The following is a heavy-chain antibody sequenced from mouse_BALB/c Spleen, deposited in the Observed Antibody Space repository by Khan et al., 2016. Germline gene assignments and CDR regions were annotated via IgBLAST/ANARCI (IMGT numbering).Heavy chain of an antibody. V-gene: IGHV3-6*02. CDR2: ISYDGSN. J-gene: IGHJ1*01. CDR3: ASDPFYYYGSSYWYFDV. Sequence: EVQLQELGPGLVKPSQSLSLTCSVTGYSITSGYYWNWIRQFPGNKLEWMGYISYDGSNNYNPSLKNRISITRDTSKNQSFLKLNSVTTEDTATYYCASDPFYYYGSSYWYFDVWGAGTTVTVSS. CDR1: GYSITSGYY. D-gene: IGHD1-1*01.